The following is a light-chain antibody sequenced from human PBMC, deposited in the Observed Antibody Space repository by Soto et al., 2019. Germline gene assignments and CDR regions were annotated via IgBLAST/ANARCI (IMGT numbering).Light chain of an antibody. J-gene: IGLJ1*01. Sequence: ALTQPASVSGSPGQSITISCTGTSSDVGGYNYVSWYQQHPGKAPKLIICEVSNRPSGVSNRFSGSKSGNTASLTISGLQAEDEADYYCSSYTSSSTLVFGTGTKLTVL. V-gene: IGLV2-14*01. CDR1: SSDVGGYNY. CDR2: EVS. CDR3: SSYTSSSTLV.